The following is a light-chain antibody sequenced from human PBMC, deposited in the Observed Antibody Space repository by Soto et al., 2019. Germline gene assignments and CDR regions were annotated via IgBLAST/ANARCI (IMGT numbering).Light chain of an antibody. Sequence: DIQMTQSPSTLSAFVGERVTITCRASQSINSWLAWYQQKPGKAPQILISGASRRATGIPDRFSGAGSGTDFTLTISRLEPEDFALYYCQQHDILPITFGQGTRLEIK. CDR2: GAS. V-gene: IGKV1-5*01. CDR3: QQHDILPIT. CDR1: QSINSW. J-gene: IGKJ5*01.